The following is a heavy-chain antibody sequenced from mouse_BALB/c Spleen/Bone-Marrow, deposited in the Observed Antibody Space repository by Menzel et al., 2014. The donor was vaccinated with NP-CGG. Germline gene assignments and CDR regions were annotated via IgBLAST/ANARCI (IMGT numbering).Heavy chain of an antibody. D-gene: IGHD3-2*02. V-gene: IGHV5-6-3*01. CDR3: AKNQEAFDS. Sequence: EVKLVESGGGLVQPGGSLKLSCAASGFTFSNYGMSWVRQTPDKRLELVATINSNGGITYYPDSVKGRFTISRDNAKNTLYLQMSSLKSEDTAMYYCAKNQEAFDSWGQGPTLTVPS. J-gene: IGHJ2*01. CDR1: GFTFSNYG. CDR2: INSNGGIT.